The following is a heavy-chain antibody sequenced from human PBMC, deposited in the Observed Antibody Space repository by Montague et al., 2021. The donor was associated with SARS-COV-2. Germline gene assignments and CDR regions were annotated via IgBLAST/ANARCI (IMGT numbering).Heavy chain of an antibody. J-gene: IGHJ4*02. Sequence: SETLSLTCTVSGGSISSSSYYWGWIRQPPGKGLGWIGSIYYSGSTYYNPSLKSRVTISVDTSKNQFSLKLSSVTVADTAVYYCARHMGQVYGGNTNVPTFGYWGQGTLVTVSS. CDR1: GGSISSSSYY. D-gene: IGHD4-23*01. V-gene: IGHV4-39*01. CDR3: ARHMGQVYGGNTNVPTFGY. CDR2: IYYSGST.